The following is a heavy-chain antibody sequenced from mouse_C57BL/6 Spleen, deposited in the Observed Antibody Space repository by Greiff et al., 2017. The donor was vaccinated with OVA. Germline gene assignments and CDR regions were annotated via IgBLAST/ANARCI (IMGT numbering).Heavy chain of an antibody. V-gene: IGHV14-3*01. J-gene: IGHJ4*01. CDR1: GFNIQNTY. Sequence: VQLQQSVAELVRPGASVKLSCTASGFNIQNTYMHWVKQRPEQGLEWIGRIDPANGNTKYAPKFPGKATITADTSSNTAYLQLSSLTSEDTAIYYCALYDGYFDAMDYWGQGTSVTVSS. CDR3: ALYDGYFDAMDY. CDR2: IDPANGNT. D-gene: IGHD2-3*01.